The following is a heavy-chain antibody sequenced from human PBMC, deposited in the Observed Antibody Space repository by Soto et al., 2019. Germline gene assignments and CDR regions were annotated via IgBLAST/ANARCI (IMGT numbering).Heavy chain of an antibody. Sequence: SVKVSCKASGGTFSSYAISWVRQAPGQGLEWMGGIIPILGTANYAQKFQGRVTITADESTSTAYMELSSLRSEDTAVYYCARGRRQWLIPYYYYGMDVWGQGTTVTVS. V-gene: IGHV1-69*13. J-gene: IGHJ6*02. CDR1: GGTFSSYA. CDR3: ARGRRQWLIPYYYYGMDV. D-gene: IGHD6-19*01. CDR2: IIPILGTA.